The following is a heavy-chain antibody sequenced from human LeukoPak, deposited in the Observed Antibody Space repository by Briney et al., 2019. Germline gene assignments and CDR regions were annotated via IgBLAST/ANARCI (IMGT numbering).Heavy chain of an antibody. J-gene: IGHJ5*02. V-gene: IGHV4-30-4*01. CDR3: ARDYYDSSGYYDPQDNWFDP. CDR1: GGSISSGDYY. D-gene: IGHD3-22*01. Sequence: SETLSLTCTVSGGSISSGDYYWSWIRHPPGKGLEWIGYIYYSGSTYYNPSLKSRGTISVDTSKNQFSLKLSSVTAADTAVYYCARDYYDSSGYYDPQDNWFDPWGQGTLVTVSS. CDR2: IYYSGST.